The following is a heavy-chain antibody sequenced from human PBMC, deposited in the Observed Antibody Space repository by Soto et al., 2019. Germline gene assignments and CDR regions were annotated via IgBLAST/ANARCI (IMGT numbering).Heavy chain of an antibody. J-gene: IGHJ6*02. Sequence: GGSLRLSCAASGFTFSSYAMSWVRQAPGKGLEWVSAISGSGGSTSYADSVKGRFTISRDNSKNTLYLQMNSLRAEDTAVYYCAKDVGIVGATYYYYGMDVWGQGTTVTVSS. CDR2: ISGSGGST. D-gene: IGHD1-26*01. V-gene: IGHV3-23*01. CDR1: GFTFSSYA. CDR3: AKDVGIVGATYYYYGMDV.